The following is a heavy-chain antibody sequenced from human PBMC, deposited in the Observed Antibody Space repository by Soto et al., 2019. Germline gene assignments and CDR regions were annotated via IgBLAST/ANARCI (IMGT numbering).Heavy chain of an antibody. D-gene: IGHD2-2*01. CDR1: GFTFSSYA. CDR2: ISGSGGST. Sequence: GSLRLSCAASGFTFSSYAMSWVRQAPGKGLEWVSAISGSGGSTYYADSVKGRFTISRDNSKNTLYLQMNSLRAEDTAVYYCAKKEMIVVVPAAIDYWGQGTLVTVSS. CDR3: AKKEMIVVVPAAIDY. J-gene: IGHJ4*02. V-gene: IGHV3-23*01.